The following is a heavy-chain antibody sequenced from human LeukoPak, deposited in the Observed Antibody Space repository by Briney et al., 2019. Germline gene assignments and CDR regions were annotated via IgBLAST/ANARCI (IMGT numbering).Heavy chain of an antibody. CDR2: INHSGST. V-gene: IGHV4-34*01. J-gene: IGHJ4*02. CDR1: GGSFSGYY. D-gene: IGHD6-19*01. Sequence: PSETLSLTCAVYGGSFSGYYWSWIRQPPGKGLEWIGEINHSGSTDYNPSLKSRVTISVDTSKNQFSLKLSSVTAADTAVYYCARRYQWLFHFDYWGQGTLVTVSS. CDR3: ARRYQWLFHFDY.